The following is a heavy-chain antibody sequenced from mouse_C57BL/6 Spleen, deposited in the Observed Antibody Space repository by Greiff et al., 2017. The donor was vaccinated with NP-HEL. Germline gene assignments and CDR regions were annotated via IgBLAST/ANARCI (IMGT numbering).Heavy chain of an antibody. V-gene: IGHV1-52*01. J-gene: IGHJ2*01. CDR1: GYTFTSYW. CDR3: ARWEYYGSSYLFDY. D-gene: IGHD1-1*01. CDR2: IDPSDSET. Sequence: QVQLQQPGAELVRPGSSVKLSCKASGYTFTSYWMHWVKQRPIQGLEWIGNIDPSDSETHYNQKFKDKATLTVDKSSSTAYMQLSSLTSEDSAVYYCARWEYYGSSYLFDYWGQGTTLTVSS.